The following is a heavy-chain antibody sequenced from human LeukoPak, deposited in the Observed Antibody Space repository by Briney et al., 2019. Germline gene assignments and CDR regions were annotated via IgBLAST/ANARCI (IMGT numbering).Heavy chain of an antibody. V-gene: IGHV3-48*01. CDR2: ISSSSSTI. Sequence: PGGSLRLSCAASGFTFSSYSMNWVRQAPGKGLEWVSYISSSSSTIYYADSVKGRFTISRDNAKNSLYLQMNSLRAEDTAVYYCARDSGYCSSTSCRRPNWFDPRGQGTLVTVSS. CDR1: GFTFSSYS. D-gene: IGHD2-2*01. J-gene: IGHJ5*02. CDR3: ARDSGYCSSTSCRRPNWFDP.